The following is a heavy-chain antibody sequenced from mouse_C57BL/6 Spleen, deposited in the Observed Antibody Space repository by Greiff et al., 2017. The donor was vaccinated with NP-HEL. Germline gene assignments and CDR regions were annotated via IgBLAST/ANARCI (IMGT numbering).Heavy chain of an antibody. CDR2: IYPGDGDT. V-gene: IGHV1-82*01. Sequence: VKLQESGPELVKHGASVKISCKASGYAFSSSWMNWVKQRPGKGLEWIGRIYPGDGDTNYNGKFKGKATLTADNSSSTSYMQRSSLTSEDSAVYFLARSPLSNWGGDFDYWGQGTTLTVSS. D-gene: IGHD4-1*01. J-gene: IGHJ2*01. CDR3: ARSPLSNWGGDFDY. CDR1: GYAFSSSW.